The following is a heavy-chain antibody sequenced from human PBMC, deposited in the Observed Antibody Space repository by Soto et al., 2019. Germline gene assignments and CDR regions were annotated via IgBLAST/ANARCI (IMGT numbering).Heavy chain of an antibody. Sequence: GGSLRLSCAASGFTFSSYSMNWVRQAPGKGLEWVSYISSSSSTIYYADSVKGRFTISRDNSKNTLYLQMNGLRAEDTGVYYCAKDTGSTAYLIDYWGQGTLVTVSS. CDR2: ISSSSSTI. V-gene: IGHV3-48*01. J-gene: IGHJ4*02. D-gene: IGHD1-26*01. CDR1: GFTFSSYS. CDR3: AKDTGSTAYLIDY.